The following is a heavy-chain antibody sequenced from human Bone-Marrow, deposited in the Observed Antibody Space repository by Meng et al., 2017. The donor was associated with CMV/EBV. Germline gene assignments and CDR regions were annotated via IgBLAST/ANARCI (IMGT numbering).Heavy chain of an antibody. V-gene: IGHV3-23*01. CDR1: GYTFSRYA. J-gene: IGHJ4*02. Sequence: SGYTFSRYARSWVRQDQGKGLEWVSAIRGSGGSTYYADSVKGRFTISRDNSKNTLYLQMNSLRDEDTAVYYCAKYSAVGESMYYFDYWGQGTLVTVSS. CDR3: AKYSAVGESMYYFDY. D-gene: IGHD2-21*01. CDR2: IRGSGGST.